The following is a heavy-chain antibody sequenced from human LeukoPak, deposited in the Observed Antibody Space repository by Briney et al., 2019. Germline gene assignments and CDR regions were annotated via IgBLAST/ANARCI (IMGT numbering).Heavy chain of an antibody. V-gene: IGHV4-59*01. CDR1: GGSISSYY. CDR2: IYYSGST. Sequence: PSETLSLTCTVSGGSISSYYWSWIRQPPVKGLEWIGYIYYSGSTNYNPSLTSRVTISVDTSKNQFSLKLSSVTAADTAVYYCARALPYYYDSSGYYYEESWFDPWGQGTLVTVSS. CDR3: ARALPYYYDSSGYYYEESWFDP. D-gene: IGHD3-22*01. J-gene: IGHJ5*02.